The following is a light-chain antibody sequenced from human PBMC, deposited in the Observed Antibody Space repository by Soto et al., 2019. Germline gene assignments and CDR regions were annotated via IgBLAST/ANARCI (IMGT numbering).Light chain of an antibody. Sequence: QSALTQPASVSGSPGQSITISCTGSSSDVGGYNYVSWYQQHPGKAPKLMIYEVSNRPSGISNRFSGSKSGNTASLTLSGLQAEDEADYYCSSYTSENAYVFGTGTKLTVL. CDR3: SSYTSENAYV. CDR1: SSDVGGYNY. V-gene: IGLV2-14*01. CDR2: EVS. J-gene: IGLJ1*01.